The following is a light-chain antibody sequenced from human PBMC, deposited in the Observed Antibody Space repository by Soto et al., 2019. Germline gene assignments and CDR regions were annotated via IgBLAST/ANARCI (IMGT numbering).Light chain of an antibody. J-gene: IGKJ4*01. CDR1: QSVSSY. CDR2: DAS. V-gene: IGKV3-11*01. Sequence: EIMLTQSPATLSLAPGERSTLSCRASQSVSSYLAWYQQKPGQAPRLLIYDASNRATGIPARFSGSGSGTDFTLTISSLEPEDFAVYYCQQRSNWPLTFGGGTKGDIK. CDR3: QQRSNWPLT.